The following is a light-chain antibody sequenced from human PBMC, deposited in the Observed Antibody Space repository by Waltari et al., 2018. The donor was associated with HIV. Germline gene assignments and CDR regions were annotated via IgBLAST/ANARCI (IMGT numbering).Light chain of an antibody. V-gene: IGLV3-25*02. Sequence: SYELTQPPSVSVTPGQTARITCSGESLAKKYIQWFQQKPGQAPVLVIYKDNERPSEIPARFSTSNSGTIGTLIISGAQAEDEADYYCQSSTISGNHVLFGRGTRLTVL. J-gene: IGLJ7*01. CDR1: SLAKKY. CDR2: KDN. CDR3: QSSTISGNHVL.